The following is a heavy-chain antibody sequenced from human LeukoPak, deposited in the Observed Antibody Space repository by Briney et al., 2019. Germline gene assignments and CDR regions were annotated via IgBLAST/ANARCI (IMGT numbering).Heavy chain of an antibody. D-gene: IGHD3-3*01. CDR2: IYHSGST. V-gene: IGHV4-30-2*01. Sequence: SQTLSLTCTVSGGSISSGGYYWSWIRQPPGKGLEWIGYIYHSGSTYYNPSLKSRVTISVDRSKNQFSLKLSSVTAADTAVYYCARETPLEWGMDVRGKGTTVTVSS. CDR3: ARETPLEWGMDV. J-gene: IGHJ6*04. CDR1: GGSISSGGYY.